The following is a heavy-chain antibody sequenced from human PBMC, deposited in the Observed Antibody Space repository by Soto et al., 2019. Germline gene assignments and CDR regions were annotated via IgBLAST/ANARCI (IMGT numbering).Heavy chain of an antibody. CDR3: ARHCSGGSCYHY. V-gene: IGHV1-69*06. D-gene: IGHD2-15*01. CDR2: IIPIFGTA. J-gene: IGHJ4*02. CDR1: GGTFSSYA. Sequence: SVKVSCKASGGTFSSYAISWVRQAPGQGLEWMGGIIPIFGTANYAQKFQGRVTITADKSTSTAYMELSSLRSEDTAVYYCARHCSGGSCYHYWGQGTLVTVSS.